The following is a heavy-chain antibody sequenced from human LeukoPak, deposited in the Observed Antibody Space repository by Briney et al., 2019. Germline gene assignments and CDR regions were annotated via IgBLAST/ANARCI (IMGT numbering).Heavy chain of an antibody. CDR2: IYTSGST. CDR1: GASISNYY. J-gene: IGHJ6*03. V-gene: IGHV4-4*07. CDR3: AGETLALYYYYYMDV. Sequence: SETLSLTCSVSGASISNYYWSWIRQPAGKGLEWIGRIYTSGSTNYNPSLKSRVTMSVDTSKNQFSLKLSSVTAADTAVYYCAGETLALYYYYYMDVWGKGTTVTISS.